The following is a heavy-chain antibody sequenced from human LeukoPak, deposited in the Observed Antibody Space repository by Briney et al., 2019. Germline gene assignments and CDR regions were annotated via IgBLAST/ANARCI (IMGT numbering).Heavy chain of an antibody. V-gene: IGHV3-30*03. CDR1: GFTFSSYG. J-gene: IGHJ4*02. CDR2: ISYDGSNN. CDR3: ARDKEYYYDSSACDY. Sequence: GTSLRLSCAASGFTFSSYGMHWVRQAPGKGLEWVAVISYDGSNNYYADSVKGRFTISRDNSKNTLYLQMNSLRSDDTAVYYCARDKEYYYDSSACDYWGQGTLVTVSS. D-gene: IGHD3-22*01.